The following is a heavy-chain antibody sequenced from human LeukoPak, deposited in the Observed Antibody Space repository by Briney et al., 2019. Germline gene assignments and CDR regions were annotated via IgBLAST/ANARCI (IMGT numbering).Heavy chain of an antibody. CDR3: GRGDYASSWYLDH. D-gene: IGHD6-13*01. CDR1: GLNFSIYE. CDR2: ISTSGGTI. V-gene: IGHV3-48*03. J-gene: IGHJ4*02. Sequence: GRSLRLSCAAAGLNFSIYEVIWVGRPPGRGLGGFSYISTSGGTIYYGYSVEGRFTISRDNTKNSLYLQMNSLRAEDTAVYYCGRGDYASSWYLDHWGQGTLVTVSS.